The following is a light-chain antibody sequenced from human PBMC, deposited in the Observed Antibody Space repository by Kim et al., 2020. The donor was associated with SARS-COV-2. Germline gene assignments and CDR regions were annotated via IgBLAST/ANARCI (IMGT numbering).Light chain of an antibody. CDR3: QQSYTMSFT. CDR1: QKISGY. J-gene: IGKJ3*01. CDR2: ETS. Sequence: DIQMTQSPSSLSASVGDRVTITCRSSQKISGYLNWYQQKLGKAPKLLMSETSSLQSGVPSRFSGSRSGTEFTLTINSLHPEDFATYCCQQSYTMSFTFGPGTKVDIK. V-gene: IGKV1-39*01.